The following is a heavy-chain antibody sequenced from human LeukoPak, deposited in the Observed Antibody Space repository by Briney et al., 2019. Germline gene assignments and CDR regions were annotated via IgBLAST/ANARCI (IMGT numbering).Heavy chain of an antibody. J-gene: IGHJ4*02. Sequence: PGGSLRLSCAASGFSFSNYWMRWVRQAPGKGLEWVASISENGRAKPYVASVRGRFTISRDNTKNSLYLQMNSLRVEDTAVYYCARGGAAAARKRGIDYWGQGTLVTVSS. CDR2: ISENGRAK. V-gene: IGHV3-7*01. CDR3: ARGGAAAARKRGIDY. D-gene: IGHD6-13*01. CDR1: GFSFSNYW.